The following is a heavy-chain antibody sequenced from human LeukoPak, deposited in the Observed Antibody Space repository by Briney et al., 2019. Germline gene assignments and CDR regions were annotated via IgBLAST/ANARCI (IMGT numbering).Heavy chain of an antibody. CDR1: GFTFSDFW. CDR3: VRESRPGGAMGLYHNFDY. Sequence: GGSLRLSCAASGFTFSDFWMTWVRQTPGKGLEWVANIKEDGTEKNLVDSVKGRFTISRDNTNNLLYLQMNSLRGDDTAIYYCVRESRPGGAMGLYHNFDYWGQGTLVAVSS. J-gene: IGHJ4*02. D-gene: IGHD3-16*01. CDR2: IKEDGTEK. V-gene: IGHV3-7*01.